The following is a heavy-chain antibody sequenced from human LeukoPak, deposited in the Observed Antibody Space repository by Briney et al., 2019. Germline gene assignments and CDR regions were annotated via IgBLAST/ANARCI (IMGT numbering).Heavy chain of an antibody. CDR3: ARDTSGSYYPY. CDR2: IKQDGSEK. Sequence: PGGSLRLSCAASGFTFSSYSMNWVRQAPGKGLEWVANIKQDGSEKYYVDSVKGRFTISRDNAKNSLYLQMNSLRAEDTAVYYCARDTSGSYYPYWGQGTLVTVSS. V-gene: IGHV3-7*01. CDR1: GFTFSSYS. D-gene: IGHD1-26*01. J-gene: IGHJ4*02.